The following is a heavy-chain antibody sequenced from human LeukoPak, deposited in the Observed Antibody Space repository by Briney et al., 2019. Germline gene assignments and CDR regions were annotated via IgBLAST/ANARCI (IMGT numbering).Heavy chain of an antibody. D-gene: IGHD6-19*01. Sequence: GGSLRLSCAASGFTFSSYSMNWVRQAPGKGLEWVSSISSSSSYIYYADSVKGRFTISRDNAKNSLYLQMNSLRAEDTAVYYCAKDSMSYSSGLFDYWGQGTLVTVSS. CDR3: AKDSMSYSSGLFDY. CDR2: ISSSSSYI. CDR1: GFTFSSYS. V-gene: IGHV3-21*04. J-gene: IGHJ4*02.